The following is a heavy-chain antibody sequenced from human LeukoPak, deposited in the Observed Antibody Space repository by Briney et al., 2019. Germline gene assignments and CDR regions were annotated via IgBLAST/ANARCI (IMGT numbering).Heavy chain of an antibody. CDR3: AREGGDYGGNSQFWYFDL. CDR2: IYSSGST. D-gene: IGHD4-23*01. Sequence: SETLSLTCTVSGGSISSNSYYWSWIRQPAGKGLEWIGRIYSSGSTNYNPSLKSRVTISVDTSKNQFSLKLSSVTAADTAVYYCAREGGDYGGNSQFWYFDLWGRGTLVTVSS. CDR1: GGSISSNSYY. J-gene: IGHJ2*01. V-gene: IGHV4-61*02.